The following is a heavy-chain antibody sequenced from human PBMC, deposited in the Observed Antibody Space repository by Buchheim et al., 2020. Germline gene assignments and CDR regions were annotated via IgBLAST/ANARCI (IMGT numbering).Heavy chain of an antibody. D-gene: IGHD6-13*01. J-gene: IGHJ4*02. CDR2: IYQSGTT. CDR1: GASISSRNW. Sequence: QVQLQQWGAGLLKPSGTLSLTCSVSGASISSRNWWTWVRQSPGKGLEWIGEIYQSGTTNYNPSLKSRVTISMDKSKNQFSLKVNSVTAADTAVFYCAKTGAQGYLEYWGQG. V-gene: IGHV4-4*02. CDR3: AKTGAQGYLEY.